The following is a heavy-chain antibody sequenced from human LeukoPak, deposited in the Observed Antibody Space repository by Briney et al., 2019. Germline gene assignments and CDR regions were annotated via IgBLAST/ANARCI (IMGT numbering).Heavy chain of an antibody. CDR3: ARRRYCSGGSCPYSFDY. CDR2: IYPGDSDT. D-gene: IGHD2-15*01. V-gene: IGHV5-51*01. CDR1: GYSFTSYW. Sequence: GESLKISFKGSGYSFTSYWIGWVRQMPGKGLEWMGIIYPGDSDTRYSPSFQGQVTISADKSISTAYLQWSSLKASDTAMYYCARRRYCSGGSCPYSFDYWGQGTLVTVSS. J-gene: IGHJ4*02.